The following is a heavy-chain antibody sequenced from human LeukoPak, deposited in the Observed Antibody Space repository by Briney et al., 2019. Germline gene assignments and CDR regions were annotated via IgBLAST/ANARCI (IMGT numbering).Heavy chain of an antibody. Sequence: SETLSLTCTVSGGSISSYYWSWIRQPPGKRLEWIGNIYYSGSTNYNPSLESRVTISVDTSRNQVSLNLRFVTAADTALYFCARRRAESSGPSFYYFYMDVWGKGTTVSVSS. D-gene: IGHD2-8*02. CDR1: GGSISSYY. J-gene: IGHJ6*03. CDR2: IYYSGST. V-gene: IGHV4-59*01. CDR3: ARRRAESSGPSFYYFYMDV.